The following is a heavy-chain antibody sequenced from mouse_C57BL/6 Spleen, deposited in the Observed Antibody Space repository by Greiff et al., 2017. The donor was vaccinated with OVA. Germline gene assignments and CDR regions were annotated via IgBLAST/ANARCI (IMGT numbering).Heavy chain of an antibody. Sequence: EVQVVESGGGLVKPGGSLKLSCAASGFTFSDYGMHWVRQAPEKGLEWVAYISSGSSTIYYADTVKGRFTISRDNAKNTLFLQMTSLRSEDTAMYYCARRDGSSFYYFDYWGQGTTLTVSS. D-gene: IGHD1-1*01. V-gene: IGHV5-17*01. CDR3: ARRDGSSFYYFDY. CDR1: GFTFSDYG. CDR2: ISSGSSTI. J-gene: IGHJ2*01.